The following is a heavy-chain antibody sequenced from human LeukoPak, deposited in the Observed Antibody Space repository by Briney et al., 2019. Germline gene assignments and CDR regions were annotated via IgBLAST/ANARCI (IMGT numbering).Heavy chain of an antibody. CDR1: GGSISSGGYY. J-gene: IGHJ5*02. Sequence: PSETLSLTCTVSGGSISSGGYYWSWIRQHPGKGLEWIGYIYYSGSTYYNPSLKSRVTISVDTSKNQFSLKLSSVTAADTAVYYCARDRAVPSKEYNWFDPWGPGTLVTVSS. D-gene: IGHD6-19*01. CDR3: ARDRAVPSKEYNWFDP. V-gene: IGHV4-31*03. CDR2: IYYSGST.